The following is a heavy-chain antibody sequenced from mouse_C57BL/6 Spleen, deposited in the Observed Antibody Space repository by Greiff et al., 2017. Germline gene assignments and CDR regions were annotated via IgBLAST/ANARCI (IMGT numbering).Heavy chain of an antibody. D-gene: IGHD2-5*01. CDR2: IWWDDDK. CDR3: ARTTYYSNPYAMDY. Sequence: QVTLKESGPGILQPSQTLSLTCSFSGFSLSTFGMGVGWIRQPSGKGLEWLAHIWWDDDKYYNPALKSRLTISKDTSKNQVFLKIANVDTADTATYYCARTTYYSNPYAMDYWGQGTSVTVSS. CDR1: GFSLSTFGMG. V-gene: IGHV8-8*01. J-gene: IGHJ4*01.